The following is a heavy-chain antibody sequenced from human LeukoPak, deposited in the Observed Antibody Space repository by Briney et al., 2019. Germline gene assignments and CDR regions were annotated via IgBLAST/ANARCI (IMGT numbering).Heavy chain of an antibody. D-gene: IGHD6-19*01. CDR2: IKQDGSEK. CDR3: ARDSMYSSGWDVDY. CDR1: GFTFSSYW. Sequence: GGSLRLSCAASGFTFSSYWMSWVRQAPGKGLEWVANIKQDGSEKHYVDSVKGRFTISRDNAKNSLYLQMNSLRAEDTAVYYCARDSMYSSGWDVDYWGRGTLVAVSS. V-gene: IGHV3-7*01. J-gene: IGHJ4*02.